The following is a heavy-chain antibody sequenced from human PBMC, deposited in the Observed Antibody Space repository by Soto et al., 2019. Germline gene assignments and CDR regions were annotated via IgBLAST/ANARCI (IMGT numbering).Heavy chain of an antibody. V-gene: IGHV4-59*01. CDR1: DGSISSYY. CDR2: IYGTGTT. Sequence: SETLSLTCTVSDGSISSYYWSWIRQPPGKGLEWIGYIYGTGTTNYAPSLKNRVTMSLHTSKNQFSLTLSSVTAADTAMYYCAGFSSGTYLFGLWGPGTLVTVSS. D-gene: IGHD3-3*01. CDR3: AGFSSGTYLFGL. J-gene: IGHJ4*02.